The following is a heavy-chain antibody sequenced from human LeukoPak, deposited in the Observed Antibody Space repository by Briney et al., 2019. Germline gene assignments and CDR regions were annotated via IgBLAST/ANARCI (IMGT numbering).Heavy chain of an antibody. CDR3: AKSGGTSSVYYYSDY. Sequence: GGSLRLSCAASGFTFSSYAMSWVRQAPGKGLEWVSAISGSGSITYYADSVKGRFTISRVNSENTLYLQMNSLRAEDTAVYYCAKSGGTSSVYYYSDYWGQGTLVTVSS. CDR1: GFTFSSYA. J-gene: IGHJ4*02. V-gene: IGHV3-23*01. D-gene: IGHD3-22*01. CDR2: ISGSGSIT.